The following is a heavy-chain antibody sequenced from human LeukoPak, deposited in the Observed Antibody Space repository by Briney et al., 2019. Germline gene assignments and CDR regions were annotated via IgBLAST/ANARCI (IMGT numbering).Heavy chain of an antibody. V-gene: IGHV1-69*05. J-gene: IGHJ2*01. CDR1: GGTFSSYA. Sequence: ASVKVSCKASGGTFSSYAISWVRQAPGQGLEWMGGIIPIFGTANYAQKFQGRVTITTDESTSTAYMELSSLRSEDTAVYYCARAAVVTGGLDLWGRGTLVTVSS. CDR2: IIPIFGTA. CDR3: ARAAVVTGGLDL. D-gene: IGHD2-21*02.